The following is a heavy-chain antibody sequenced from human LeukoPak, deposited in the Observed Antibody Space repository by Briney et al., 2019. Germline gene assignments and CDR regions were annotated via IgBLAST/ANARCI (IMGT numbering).Heavy chain of an antibody. CDR3: AKDSTGTTFVYYYYGMDV. D-gene: IGHD1-7*01. Sequence: SGGSLRLSCAASGFTVSSNYMSWVRQAPGKGLEWVSVIYSGGSTYYADSVKGRFTISRDNAKNSLYLQMNSLRAEDTAVYYCAKDSTGTTFVYYYYGMDVWGQGTTVTVSS. CDR2: IYSGGST. V-gene: IGHV3-53*01. J-gene: IGHJ6*02. CDR1: GFTVSSNY.